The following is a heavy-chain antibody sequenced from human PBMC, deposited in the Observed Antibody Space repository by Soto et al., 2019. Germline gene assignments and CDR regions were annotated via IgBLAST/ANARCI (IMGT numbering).Heavy chain of an antibody. J-gene: IGHJ4*02. CDR2: MNPNSGKT. CDR1: GYTFTDYN. V-gene: IGHV1-8*02. CDR3: ARFDYAFDH. D-gene: IGHD4-17*01. Sequence: QAQLVQSGAEVKEPGASVKVSCKAFGYTFTDYNINWVRQATGQGPEWMGWMNPNSGKTACAQKFQGRVSMTRNIYLDTAYMAVTSLTSEDTAVYYCARFDYAFDHWGQGTLVTVSS.